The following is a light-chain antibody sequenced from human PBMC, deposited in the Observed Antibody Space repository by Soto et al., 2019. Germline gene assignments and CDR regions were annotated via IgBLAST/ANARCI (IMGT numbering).Light chain of an antibody. CDR1: QSVSSN. CDR3: HQYNNWPPIT. J-gene: IGKJ5*01. Sequence: EIVMTQSPATLSVSPGERATLSCRASQSVSSNLAWYQQKPGQAPRLLIYGASTRATGIPARVSGSVSVTEFTLTNSSLPSEDFAVDYSHQYNNWPPITCGQGTRLETK. V-gene: IGKV3-15*01. CDR2: GAS.